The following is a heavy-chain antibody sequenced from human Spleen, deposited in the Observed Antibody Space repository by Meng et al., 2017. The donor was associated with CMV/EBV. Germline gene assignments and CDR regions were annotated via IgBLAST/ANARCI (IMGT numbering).Heavy chain of an antibody. V-gene: IGHV3-30*02. D-gene: IGHD1-26*01. CDR3: AKRGDIGSYSLDY. J-gene: IGHJ4*02. CDR1: RFTFSTCD. Sequence: ASRFTFSTCDMHWVRQAPGKGLEWVAFIRYDGSDRYHSDSVKSRFTISRDNSKNTLYLQMDSLRAEDTAVYYCAKRGDIGSYSLDYWGQGMLVTVSS. CDR2: IRYDGSDR.